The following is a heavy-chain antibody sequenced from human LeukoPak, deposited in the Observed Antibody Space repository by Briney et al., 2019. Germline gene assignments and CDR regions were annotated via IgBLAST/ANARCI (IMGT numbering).Heavy chain of an antibody. CDR3: AMGHSSGWEYYYGMDV. V-gene: IGHV3-74*01. Sequence: GGSLRLSCAASGFTFSSYWMHWVRQAPGKGLVWVSRINSDGSSTSYADSVKGRFTISRDNAKNTLYLQMNNLRAEDTAVYYCAMGHSSGWEYYYGMDVWGQGTTVTVSS. J-gene: IGHJ6*02. CDR1: GFTFSSYW. D-gene: IGHD6-19*01. CDR2: INSDGSST.